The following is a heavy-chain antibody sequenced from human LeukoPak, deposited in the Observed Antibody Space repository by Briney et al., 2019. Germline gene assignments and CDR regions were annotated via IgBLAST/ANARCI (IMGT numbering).Heavy chain of an antibody. D-gene: IGHD2-15*01. V-gene: IGHV3-53*01. CDR2: IYSGGST. CDR1: GFTVSSNY. J-gene: IGHJ4*02. CDR3: ARDSSDGRQDY. Sequence: GGSLRLSCAASGFTVSSNYMSWVRQAPGKGLEWVSVIYSGGSTYYADSVKGRFTISRDNSKSTLYLQMNSLRAEDTAVYYCARDSSDGRQDYWGQGTLVTVSS.